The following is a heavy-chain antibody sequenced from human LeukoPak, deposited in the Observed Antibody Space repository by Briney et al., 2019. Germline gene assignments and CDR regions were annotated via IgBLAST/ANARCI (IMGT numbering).Heavy chain of an antibody. J-gene: IGHJ4*02. CDR2: ISGSGTI. V-gene: IGHV4-4*07. CDR1: GGSIHSY. CDR3: AVDVLNSGMQQLDY. Sequence: SETLSLTCTVSGGSIHSYWSWIRQPAGKGLEWIGRISGSGTITYNPALQSRLTISIDTSKNQFSLKLMSVTAADTAVYYCAVDVLNSGMQQLDYWGQGTLVTVSS. D-gene: IGHD6-13*01.